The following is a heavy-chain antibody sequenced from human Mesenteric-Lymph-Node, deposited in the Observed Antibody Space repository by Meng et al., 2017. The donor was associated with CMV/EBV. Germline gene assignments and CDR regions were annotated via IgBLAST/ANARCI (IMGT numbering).Heavy chain of an antibody. Sequence: KVSCKGSGYSFISYWIGWVRQMPGKGLEWMGIIYPGDSDTRYSPSFQGQVTISADKSISTAFLQWSSLRASDTAMYYCARHLYSSSSSFYYYFGLDVWGQGTTVTVS. J-gene: IGHJ6*02. D-gene: IGHD6-6*01. CDR1: GYSFISYW. CDR3: ARHLYSSSSSFYYYFGLDV. CDR2: IYPGDSDT. V-gene: IGHV5-51*01.